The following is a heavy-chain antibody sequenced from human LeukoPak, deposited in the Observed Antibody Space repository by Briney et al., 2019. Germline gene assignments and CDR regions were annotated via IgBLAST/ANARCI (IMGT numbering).Heavy chain of an antibody. D-gene: IGHD2-2*01. CDR3: ARSPPMGCSSTSCYHGEY. Sequence: GGSLRLSCAASGFTFSDYYMSWIRQAPGKGLEWVSYISSSGSTIYYADSVKGRFIISRDNAKNSLYLQMNSLRAEDTAVYYCARSPPMGCSSTSCYHGEYWGQGTLVTISS. J-gene: IGHJ4*02. V-gene: IGHV3-11*01. CDR2: ISSSGSTI. CDR1: GFTFSDYY.